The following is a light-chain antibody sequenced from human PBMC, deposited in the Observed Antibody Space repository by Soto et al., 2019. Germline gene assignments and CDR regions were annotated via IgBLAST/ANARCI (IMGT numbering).Light chain of an antibody. CDR2: GVK. J-gene: IGLJ1*01. CDR3: SSYTTSYFYV. CDR1: GRDIGAYDY. Sequence: QSVLTQPASVSGSPGQSITISCTGSGRDIGAYDYVSWYQQHPGKAPKLLIHGVKNRPSGVSYRFSASKSAFTASLTISGLQAEDEAHYYCSSYTTSYFYVFGPGTKVHRP. V-gene: IGLV2-14*01.